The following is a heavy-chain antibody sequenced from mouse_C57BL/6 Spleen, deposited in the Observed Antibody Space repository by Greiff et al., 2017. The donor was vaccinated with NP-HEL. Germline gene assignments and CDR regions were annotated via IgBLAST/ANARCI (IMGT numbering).Heavy chain of an antibody. CDR3: ARPPDSSGAFAY. CDR1: GFTFSDYG. V-gene: IGHV5-17*01. D-gene: IGHD3-2*02. J-gene: IGHJ3*01. Sequence: EVQGVESGGGLVKPGGSLKLSCAASGFTFSDYGMHWVRQAPEKGLEWVAYISSGSSTIYYADTVKGRFTISRDNAKNTLFLQMTSLRSEDTAMYYCARPPDSSGAFAYWGQGTLVTVSA. CDR2: ISSGSSTI.